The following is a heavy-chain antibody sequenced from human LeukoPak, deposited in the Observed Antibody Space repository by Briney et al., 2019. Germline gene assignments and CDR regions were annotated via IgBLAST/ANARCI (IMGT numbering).Heavy chain of an antibody. J-gene: IGHJ4*02. V-gene: IGHV4-59*01. D-gene: IGHD4-17*01. CDR3: ARGGGVTVTIFDY. Sequence: SETLSLTCTVSGGSISSYYWSWIRQPPGKGLEWIGYIYYSGSTNYDPSLKSRVTISVDTSKNQFSLKLSSVTAADTAVYYCARGGGVTVTIFDYWGQGTLVTVSS. CDR1: GGSISSYY. CDR2: IYYSGST.